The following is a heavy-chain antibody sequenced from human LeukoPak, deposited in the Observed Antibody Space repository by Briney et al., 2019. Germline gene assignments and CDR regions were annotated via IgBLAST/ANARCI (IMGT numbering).Heavy chain of an antibody. CDR2: ISYDGSNK. V-gene: IGHV3-30*04. Sequence: GRSLRLSCAASGFTFSSYAMHWVRQAPGKGLEWVAVISYDGSNKYYADSVKGRFTISRDNSKNTLYLQMNSLRAEDTAVYYCARELFGNYFDYWGQGTLVTVSS. CDR1: GFTFSSYA. CDR3: ARELFGNYFDY. D-gene: IGHD1-14*01. J-gene: IGHJ4*02.